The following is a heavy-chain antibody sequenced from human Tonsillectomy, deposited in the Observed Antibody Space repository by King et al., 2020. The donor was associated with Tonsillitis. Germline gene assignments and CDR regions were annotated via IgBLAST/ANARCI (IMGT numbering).Heavy chain of an antibody. CDR2: IKPEGSGK. CDR1: EFTFSDDW. J-gene: IGHJ4*02. Sequence: VQLVESGGGLVQPGGSLRLSVAASEFTFSDDWTSWVRQAPGKGLDGVANIKPEGSGKYYGDSVRGRFTISRDNAKNSGYLQSTRLMAEDTAMYYCLAYGDNLDPHDYWGQGTLVTVSS. CDR3: LAYGDNLDPHDY. V-gene: IGHV3-7*01. D-gene: IGHD4-23*01.